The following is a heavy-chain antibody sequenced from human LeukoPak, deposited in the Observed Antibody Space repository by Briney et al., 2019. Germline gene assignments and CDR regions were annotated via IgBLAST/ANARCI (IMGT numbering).Heavy chain of an antibody. J-gene: IGHJ4*02. CDR1: GGSFSGYY. D-gene: IGHD1-14*01. CDR2: INHSGST. V-gene: IGHV4-34*01. CDR3: ARGVQSTGKTDY. Sequence: PSETLSLTCAVYGGSFSGYYWSWIRQPPGKGLEWIGEINHSGSTNYNPSLKSRVTISVDTSKNQFSLKLSSVTAADTAVYYCARGVQSTGKTDYWGQGTLVTVSS.